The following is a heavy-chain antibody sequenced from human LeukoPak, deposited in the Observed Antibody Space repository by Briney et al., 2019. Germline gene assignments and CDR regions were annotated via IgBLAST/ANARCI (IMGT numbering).Heavy chain of an antibody. Sequence: SETLTLTCSVSGVSISSYYWTWIRLPAGKGLEWIGRIYSGGSTNYNPSLKSRVTISVDTSKNQFSLRLTSVTAADTAVYYCAREFYYYDSSGDNWFEPWGQGTVCTASS. J-gene: IGHJ5*02. D-gene: IGHD3-22*01. CDR1: GVSISSYY. CDR3: AREFYYYDSSGDNWFEP. CDR2: IYSGGST. V-gene: IGHV4-4*07.